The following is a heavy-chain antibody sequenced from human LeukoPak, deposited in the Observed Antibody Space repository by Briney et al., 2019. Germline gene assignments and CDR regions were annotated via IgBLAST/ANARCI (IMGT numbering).Heavy chain of an antibody. J-gene: IGHJ4*02. CDR3: AHIYNTGWSPFDY. D-gene: IGHD6-19*01. V-gene: IGHV2-5*01. Sequence: ESGPTLVHPTQTLTLTCTLSGFSITTSGVGVGWIRQPPGKALDWVAPIYWNGDKRYSPSLKSRLTITKDTSKYQVVLTMTYMDPVDTGTYYCAHIYNTGWSPFDYWGQGILVTISS. CDR1: GFSITTSGVG. CDR2: IYWNGDK.